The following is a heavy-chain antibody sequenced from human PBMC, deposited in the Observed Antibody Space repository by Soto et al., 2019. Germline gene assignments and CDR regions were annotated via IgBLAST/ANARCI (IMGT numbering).Heavy chain of an antibody. J-gene: IGHJ4*02. V-gene: IGHV4-59*01. CDR1: GDSFSDYY. CDR2: VFHSATT. D-gene: IGHD6-19*01. Sequence: SETLCLTCTVSGDSFSDYYWNWIRQVPGKGLEWIGFVFHSATTSYNPSLKTRVAISDDTSKKQFSLRLTSVSAADTAIYYCARGHYSSGWPIDHWGQGILVTVSS. CDR3: ARGHYSSGWPIDH.